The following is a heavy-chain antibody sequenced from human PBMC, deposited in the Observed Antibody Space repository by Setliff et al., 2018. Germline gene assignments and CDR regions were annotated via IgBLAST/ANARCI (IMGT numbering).Heavy chain of an antibody. CDR1: GFTFGDFA. CDR2: IGGRGIST. D-gene: IGHD6-13*01. V-gene: IGHV3-23*01. Sequence: GGSLRLSCAASGFTFGDFAMTWVRQAPGKGLEWVSGIGGRGISTYSADSVKGRFIISRDNSENTLYLQMNSLRAEDTAIYYCARDLGIAALGTYLDYWGLGTLVTVSS. CDR3: ARDLGIAALGTYLDY. J-gene: IGHJ4*02.